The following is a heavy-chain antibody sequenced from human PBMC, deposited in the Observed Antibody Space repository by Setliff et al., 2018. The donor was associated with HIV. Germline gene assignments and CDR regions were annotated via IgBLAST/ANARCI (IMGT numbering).Heavy chain of an antibody. CDR2: IYYSGNT. CDR1: GGSINRNSYY. V-gene: IGHV4-39*07. J-gene: IGHJ5*02. Sequence: PSETLSLTCTVSGGSINRNSYYWGFIRQPPGKGLEWIGSIYYSGNTYYNPSLKSRVSMSVDKSQNQFSLRLTSLTAADTAVYYCARLWLHYGADIPRFDPWGQGTLVTVSS. D-gene: IGHD4-17*01. CDR3: ARLWLHYGADIPRFDP.